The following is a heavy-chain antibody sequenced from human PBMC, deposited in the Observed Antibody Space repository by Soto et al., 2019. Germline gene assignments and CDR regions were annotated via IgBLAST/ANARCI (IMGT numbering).Heavy chain of an antibody. V-gene: IGHV3-48*03. CDR1: GFIFSEYE. CDR3: VRSLDS. J-gene: IGHJ4*02. CDR2: IGKNGRDI. Sequence: GGSLRLSCEVSGFIFSEYEFNWVRQAPGKGLEWVSYIGKNGRDIYDADSVKGRFTISRDDDKGTLYLEMNSLRVEDTAVYYCVRSLDSWGQGTRVTVSS.